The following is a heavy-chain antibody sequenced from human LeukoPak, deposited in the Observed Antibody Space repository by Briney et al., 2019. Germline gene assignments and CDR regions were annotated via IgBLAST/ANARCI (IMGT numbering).Heavy chain of an antibody. D-gene: IGHD4/OR15-4a*01. J-gene: IGHJ2*01. V-gene: IGHV2-5*02. CDR3: AHTTNYNDTSGWYFDL. CDR1: GFSFSTSRVG. CDR2: VYWDDDK. Sequence: SGPTLVKPTQTLTVTCTFSGFSFSTSRVGVAWIRQPPGKALEWLALVYWDDDKRYSSSLKSRLTVTKDTSKNQVDLTMTSMDPEDTATYYCAHTTNYNDTSGWYFDLWGRGTLVTVSS.